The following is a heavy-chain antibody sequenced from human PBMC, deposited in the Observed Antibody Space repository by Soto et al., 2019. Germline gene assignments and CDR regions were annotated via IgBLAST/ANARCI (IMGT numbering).Heavy chain of an antibody. J-gene: IGHJ6*03. CDR1: GGSITTYNFY. D-gene: IGHD4-17*01. Sequence: PSETLSLTCTVSGGSITTYNFYWSWIRQPPGKGLEWIGYIYYSGSTNYNPSLKSRVTISVDTSKNQFSLKLSSVTAADTAVYYCARDRSGLGIYGDYYYYYMDVWGKGTTVTVSS. V-gene: IGHV4-61*01. CDR2: IYYSGST. CDR3: ARDRSGLGIYGDYYYYYMDV.